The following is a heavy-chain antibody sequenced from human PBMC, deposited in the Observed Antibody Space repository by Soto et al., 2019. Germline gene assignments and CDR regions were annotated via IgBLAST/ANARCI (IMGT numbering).Heavy chain of an antibody. CDR1: GGSICSGGYY. J-gene: IGHJ1*01. Sequence: PSETLSLTCTVSGGSICSGGYYGSWIRQHPGKGLEWIGYIYYSGSTYYNPSLKSRVTISVDTSKNQFSLKLSSVTAADTAVYYCARGYCSGGSCWVYFQHWGQGTLVTVSS. V-gene: IGHV4-31*03. CDR2: IYYSGST. D-gene: IGHD2-15*01. CDR3: ARGYCSGGSCWVYFQH.